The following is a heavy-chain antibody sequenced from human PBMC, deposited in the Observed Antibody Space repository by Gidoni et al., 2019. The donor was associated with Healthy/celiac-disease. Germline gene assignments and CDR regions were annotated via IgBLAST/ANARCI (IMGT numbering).Heavy chain of an antibody. J-gene: IGHJ4*02. Sequence: QVQLVESGGGVVQPGRSLRLSCAASGFTFSSYAMHWVRQAPGKGLEWVAVISYDGSNKYYADSVKGRFTISRDNSKNTLYLQMNSLRAEDTAVYYCARGRGLLPIDYWGQGTLVTVSS. V-gene: IGHV3-30-3*01. CDR2: ISYDGSNK. CDR3: ARGRGLLPIDY. CDR1: GFTFSSYA. D-gene: IGHD1-26*01.